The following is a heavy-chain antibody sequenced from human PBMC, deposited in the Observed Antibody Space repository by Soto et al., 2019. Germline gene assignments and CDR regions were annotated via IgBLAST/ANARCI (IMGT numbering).Heavy chain of an antibody. V-gene: IGHV1-3*01. J-gene: IGHJ3*02. Sequence: ASVKVSCKASGYTFTSYAMHWVRQAPGQRLEWMGWINAGNGNTKYSQKFQGRVTITRDTSASTAYMELSSLRSEDTAVYYCATYQKGGNAFDIWGQGTMVAVSS. D-gene: IGHD2-2*01. CDR2: INAGNGNT. CDR3: ATYQKGGNAFDI. CDR1: GYTFTSYA.